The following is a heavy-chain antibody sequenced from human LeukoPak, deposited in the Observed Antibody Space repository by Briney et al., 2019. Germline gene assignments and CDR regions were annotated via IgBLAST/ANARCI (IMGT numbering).Heavy chain of an antibody. D-gene: IGHD3-22*01. CDR2: ISRSGDYI. Sequence: PGGSLRLSCAASGFTFSFYSMNWVRQAPGKGLEWVSSISRSGDYIYYADSVKGRFTVSRDNAKNSVYLQMNSLRAEDTAVFYCAREGGTHYYDSSGIYSVSDSFDVWGQGTVVTVSS. J-gene: IGHJ3*01. CDR3: AREGGTHYYDSSGIYSVSDSFDV. CDR1: GFTFSFYS. V-gene: IGHV3-21*01.